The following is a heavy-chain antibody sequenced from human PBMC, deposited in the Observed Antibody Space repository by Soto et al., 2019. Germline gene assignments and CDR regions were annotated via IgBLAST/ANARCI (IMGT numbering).Heavy chain of an antibody. CDR3: ARRPPRGDSGSYLFDY. V-gene: IGHV3-74*01. D-gene: IGHD1-26*01. CDR1: GFTFGGYG. J-gene: IGHJ4*02. Sequence: GGSLRLSCGASGFTFGGYGVHWVRQAPGKGLVWVSRINSDGSSTSYADSVKGRFTISRDNAKNTLYLQMNSLRAEDTAVYYCARRPPRGDSGSYLFDYWGQGTLVTVSS. CDR2: INSDGSST.